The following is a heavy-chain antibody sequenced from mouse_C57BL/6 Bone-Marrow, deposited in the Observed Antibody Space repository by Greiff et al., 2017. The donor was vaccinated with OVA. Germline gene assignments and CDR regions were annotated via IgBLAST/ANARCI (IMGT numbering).Heavy chain of an antibody. CDR2: IDPETGGT. D-gene: IGHD4-1*02. J-gene: IGHJ2*01. CDR3: ISTGTLDY. CDR1: GYTFTDYE. V-gene: IGHV1-15*01. Sequence: QVQLKESGAELVRPGASVTLSCKASGYTFTDYEMHWVKQTPVHGLEWIGAIDPETGGTAYNQKFKGKAILTADKSSSTAYMELRSLTSEDSAVYYCISTGTLDYWGQGTTLTVSS.